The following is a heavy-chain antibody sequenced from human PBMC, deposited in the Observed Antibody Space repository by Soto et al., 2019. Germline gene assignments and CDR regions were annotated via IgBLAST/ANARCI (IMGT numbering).Heavy chain of an antibody. Sequence: QVPLVQSGGEVKKPGASVKVSCQASGYTFSDYAISWVRQAPGQGLEWMGWISASTRNTDQAQNFQGRVIMTLDTSTNTAYMELRSLRSDDTAVYYCVRCYCSVGSCYACWHFDLWGRGTPVTVSS. CDR1: GYTFSDYA. J-gene: IGHJ2*01. CDR3: VRCYCSVGSCYACWHFDL. CDR2: ISASTRNT. D-gene: IGHD2-15*01. V-gene: IGHV1-18*01.